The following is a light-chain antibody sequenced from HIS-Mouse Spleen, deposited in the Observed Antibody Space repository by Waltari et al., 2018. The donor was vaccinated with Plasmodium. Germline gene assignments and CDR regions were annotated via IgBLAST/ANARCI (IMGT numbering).Light chain of an antibody. V-gene: IGKV3-15*01. CDR3: QQYNNWSFT. Sequence: EIVMTQSQATLSVSPGESSTLSCRASQSVSSNLAWYQQKPGQAPRLLIYGASTRATGIPARFSGSGSETEFTLTISSLQSEDFAVYYCQQYNNWSFTFGPGTKVDIK. J-gene: IGKJ3*01. CDR2: GAS. CDR1: QSVSSN.